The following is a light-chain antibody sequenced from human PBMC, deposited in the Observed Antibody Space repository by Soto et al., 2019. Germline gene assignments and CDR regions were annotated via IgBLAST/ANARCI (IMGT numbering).Light chain of an antibody. J-gene: IGLJ2*01. CDR2: YNN. Sequence: QSVLTQPPSASGTAGQVVTISCSGGDSNIGSNSVYWYQHLPRMAPKLLIYYNNQRPSGVPDRFSGSRSGTSASLAIVGLRSEDEAVYYCGTWDSSLSVVVFGGGTKLTVL. CDR3: GTWDSSLSVVV. CDR1: DSNIGSNS. V-gene: IGLV1-47*02.